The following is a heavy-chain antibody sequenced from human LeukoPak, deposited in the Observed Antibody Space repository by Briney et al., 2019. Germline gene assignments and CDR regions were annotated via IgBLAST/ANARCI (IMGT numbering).Heavy chain of an antibody. CDR1: GFNFSSYP. CDR2: ISFDGSNI. Sequence: PGGSLRLSCAASGFNFSSYPMHWVRQAPGKGLEWVAVISFDGSNIFYAESVKGRFTISRDNAKNTLYLQMNSLRVEDTAVYYCARAVSGLDSWGQGTLVTLSS. V-gene: IGHV3-30-3*01. CDR3: ARAVSGLDS. D-gene: IGHD1-26*01. J-gene: IGHJ4*02.